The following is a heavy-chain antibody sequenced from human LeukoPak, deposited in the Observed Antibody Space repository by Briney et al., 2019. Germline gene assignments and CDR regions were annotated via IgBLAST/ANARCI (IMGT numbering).Heavy chain of an antibody. Sequence: PGGSLSLSCAASGLTFSSSALGWVRQAPGKGLGWVSVIDGSGQTTYYADSVKGRFTISRDSSKNTLYLQLTSLRVEDTAVYYCAKVATWTYFDSWGQGTLVTVSS. CDR2: IDGSGQTT. CDR1: GLTFSSSA. D-gene: IGHD5-12*01. CDR3: AKVATWTYFDS. V-gene: IGHV3-23*01. J-gene: IGHJ4*01.